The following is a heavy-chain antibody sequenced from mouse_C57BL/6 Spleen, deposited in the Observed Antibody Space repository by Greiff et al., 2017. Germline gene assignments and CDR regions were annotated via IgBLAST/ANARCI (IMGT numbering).Heavy chain of an antibody. J-gene: IGHJ1*03. V-gene: IGHV5-16*01. Sequence: EVQRVESEGGLVQPGSSMKLSCTASGFTFSDYYMAWVRQVPEKGLEWVANINYDGSSTYYLDSLKSRFIISRDNAKNILYLQMSSLKSEDTATYYCARGGYSLDVWGTGTTVTVSS. CDR1: GFTFSDYY. CDR3: ARGGYSLDV. CDR2: INYDGSST.